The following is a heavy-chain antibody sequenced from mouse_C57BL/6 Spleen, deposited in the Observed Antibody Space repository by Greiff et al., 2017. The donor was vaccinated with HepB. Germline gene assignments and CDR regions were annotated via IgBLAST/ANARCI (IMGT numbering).Heavy chain of an antibody. CDR2: IDPSDSYT. CDR3: ASFDGYSHFDY. J-gene: IGHJ2*01. CDR1: GYTFTSYW. D-gene: IGHD2-3*01. Sequence: QVQLQQPGAELVMPGASVKLSCKASGYTFTSYWMHWVKQRPGQGLEWIGEIDPSDSYTNYNQKFKGKSTLTVDKSSSTAYMQLSSLTSEDSAVYYCASFDGYSHFDYWGQGTTLTVSS. V-gene: IGHV1-69*01.